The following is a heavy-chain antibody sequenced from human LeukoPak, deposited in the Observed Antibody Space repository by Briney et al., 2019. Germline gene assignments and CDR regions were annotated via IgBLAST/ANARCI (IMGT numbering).Heavy chain of an antibody. Sequence: PSGTLSLTCAVSGGSISSSDWWSWVRQSPGEGLEWIGEISHSGTANYSPSLKSRVTISVDKSENQFSLRLDSVTAADTAVYYCARMERTSWDYGSGTNYYYYYGMDVWGQGTTVTVSS. CDR2: ISHSGTA. V-gene: IGHV4-4*02. J-gene: IGHJ6*02. CDR3: ARMERTSWDYGSGTNYYYYYGMDV. CDR1: GGSISSSDW. D-gene: IGHD3-10*01.